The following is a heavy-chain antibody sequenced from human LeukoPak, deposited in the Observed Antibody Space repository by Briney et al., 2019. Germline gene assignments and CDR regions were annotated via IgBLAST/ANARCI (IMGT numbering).Heavy chain of an antibody. CDR2: INPTGGST. Sequence: ASVKVSCKASGYTFTSYYMHWVRQAPGQGLEWMGLINPTGGSTGYAQKFQGRVTMTRDMSMSKVYMELTSLRSEDTAVYYCARGLRITIFGVVIPWAFDIWGQGTMVIVSS. D-gene: IGHD3-3*01. CDR3: ARGLRITIFGVVIPWAFDI. V-gene: IGHV1-46*01. J-gene: IGHJ3*02. CDR1: GYTFTSYY.